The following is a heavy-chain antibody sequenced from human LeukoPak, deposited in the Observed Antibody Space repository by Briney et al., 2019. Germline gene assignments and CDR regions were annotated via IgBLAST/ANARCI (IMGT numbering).Heavy chain of an antibody. Sequence: PGGSLRLSCVPSGFTFSSYDMHWVRQAPGKGLEWVAVLWYDGSTTYYAGSVKGRFTISRGNSKNTRYLQMNSLRAEDTAVYYCAREKDRVFDSWGQGTLVTVSS. CDR1: GFTFSSYD. CDR3: AREKDRVFDS. V-gene: IGHV3-33*01. D-gene: IGHD1-14*01. J-gene: IGHJ4*02. CDR2: LWYDGSTT.